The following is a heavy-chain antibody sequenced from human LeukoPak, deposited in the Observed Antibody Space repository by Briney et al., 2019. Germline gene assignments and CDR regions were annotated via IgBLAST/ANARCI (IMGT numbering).Heavy chain of an antibody. J-gene: IGHJ3*01. CDR2: IYHSGST. D-gene: IGHD5-12*01. V-gene: IGHV4-4*02. Sequence: GSLRLSCAASGFTFSSYAMHWVRQPPGKGLEWIGEIYHSGSTNYNLSLKSRVTISVDKSKNQFSLKLSSVTAADTAVYYCARGRGGYPDWGQGTMVTVSS. CDR1: GFTFSSYA. CDR3: ARGRGGYPD.